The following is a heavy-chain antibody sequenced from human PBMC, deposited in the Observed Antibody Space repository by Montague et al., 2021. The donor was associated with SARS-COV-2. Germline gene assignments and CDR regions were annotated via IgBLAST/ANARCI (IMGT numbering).Heavy chain of an antibody. D-gene: IGHD3-10*01. V-gene: IGHV4-59*01. CDR3: ARGCLSYFGAGSHCYGIDA. CDR2: IYYTGST. J-gene: IGHJ6*02. Sequence: SETLSLTCTVSGGSIGTYYWNWIRQSPGKGLEWLGYIYYTGSTKYSPSLKSRVTISMDTSRDQLSLRLKSVTAADTAAYYCARGCLSYFGAGSHCYGIDAWGQGTTVTVSS. CDR1: GGSIGTYY.